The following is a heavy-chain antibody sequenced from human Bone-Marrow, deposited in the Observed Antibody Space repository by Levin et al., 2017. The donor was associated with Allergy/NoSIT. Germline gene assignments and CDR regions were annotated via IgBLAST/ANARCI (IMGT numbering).Heavy chain of an antibody. CDR3: VREADCTSTSCYHFDS. Sequence: LAGGSLRLSCAASGFTFSSYAMSWVRQAPGKGLEWVSAISGNGRTTNYADSVKGRFTISRDNSKNTLFLQMNSLRNDDTAVYFCVREADCTSTSCYHFDSWGQGILVTVSS. D-gene: IGHD2-2*01. V-gene: IGHV3-23*01. J-gene: IGHJ4*02. CDR2: ISGNGRTT. CDR1: GFTFSSYA.